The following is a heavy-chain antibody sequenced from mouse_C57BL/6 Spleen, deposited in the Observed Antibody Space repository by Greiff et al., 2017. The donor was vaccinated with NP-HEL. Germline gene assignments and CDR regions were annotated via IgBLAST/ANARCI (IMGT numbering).Heavy chain of an antibody. CDR2: IDPEDGDT. V-gene: IGHV14-1*01. CDR1: GFNIKDYY. Sequence: VQLQQSGAELVRPGASVKLSCTASGFNIKDYYLHWVKQRPEQGLEWIGRIDPEDGDTEYAPKFPGKATMTADTSSNTAYLQLSSLTSEDTAVYYCTTGDGYFHWYFDVWGTGTTVTVSS. CDR3: TTGDGYFHWYFDV. J-gene: IGHJ1*03. D-gene: IGHD2-3*01.